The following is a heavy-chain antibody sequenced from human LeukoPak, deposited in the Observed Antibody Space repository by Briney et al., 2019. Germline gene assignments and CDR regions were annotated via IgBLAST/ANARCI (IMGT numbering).Heavy chain of an antibody. CDR3: VRDYLFDGTEAAMVLGWFDP. V-gene: IGHV4-38-2*02. D-gene: IGHD5-18*01. CDR1: GYSITSGYY. J-gene: IGHJ5*02. Sequence: SETLSLTCAVSGYSITSGYYWGWIRQPPGKGLEWIGTIYHSGSTYYNPSLKSRVILSVDTSKNQFSLKLSSVTAADTAVYYCVRDYLFDGTEAAMVLGWFDPWGQGTLVTVSS. CDR2: IYHSGST.